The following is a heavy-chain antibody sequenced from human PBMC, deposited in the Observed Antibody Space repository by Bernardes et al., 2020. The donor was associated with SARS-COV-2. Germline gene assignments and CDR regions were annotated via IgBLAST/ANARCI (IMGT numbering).Heavy chain of an antibody. D-gene: IGHD4-17*01. CDR1: GYTFSDYY. CDR3: ARGPSYGFWPDY. J-gene: IGHJ4*02. CDR2: INPNGGGT. Sequence: ASVKVSCKASGYTFSDYYIHWVRQAPGQGLEWMGWINPNGGGTNYAQNFQGRVIMTRDTSISTAYMELRRLKSDDAALYYCARGPSYGFWPDYWGQGTLVTVSS. V-gene: IGHV1-2*02.